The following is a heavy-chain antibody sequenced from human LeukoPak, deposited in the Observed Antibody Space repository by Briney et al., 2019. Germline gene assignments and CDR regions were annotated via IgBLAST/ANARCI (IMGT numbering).Heavy chain of an antibody. Sequence: GGSLRLSCAASGFTFSSYSMNWVRQAPGKGLEWVSSISSSSSYIYYADSVKGRFTISRDNAKNSLYLQMNSLRAEDTAVYYCARTFIAVAAPGYYGMDVWGQGTTVTVSS. D-gene: IGHD6-19*01. J-gene: IGHJ6*02. V-gene: IGHV3-21*01. CDR1: GFTFSSYS. CDR3: ARTFIAVAAPGYYGMDV. CDR2: ISSSSSYI.